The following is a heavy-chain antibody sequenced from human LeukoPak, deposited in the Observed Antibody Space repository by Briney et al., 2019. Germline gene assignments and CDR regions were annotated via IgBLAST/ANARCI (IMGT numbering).Heavy chain of an antibody. CDR1: GFTFSSYA. J-gene: IGHJ4*02. D-gene: IGHD6-19*01. CDR2: ISGSGDST. V-gene: IGHV3-23*01. Sequence: GGSLRLSCAASGFTFSSYAMNWVRQAPGKGLEWVSGISGSGDSTYYTDSVKGRLTIFRDNFKNTLYLQMNSLRAEDTAVYYCARDRIAVAGTDYWGQGTLVAVSS. CDR3: ARDRIAVAGTDY.